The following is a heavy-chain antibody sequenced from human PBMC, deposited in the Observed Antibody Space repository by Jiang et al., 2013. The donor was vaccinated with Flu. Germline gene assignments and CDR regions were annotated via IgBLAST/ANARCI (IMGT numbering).Heavy chain of an antibody. CDR2: ISYNGRNK. CDR1: GFSFSTYA. CDR3: ARGDSVTAIGPFDF. Sequence: QLLESGGGVVHPGRSLRLSCAASGFSFSTYAMHWVRQAPGRGLEWVSVISYNGRNKYIADSVRGRFSISRDNSWNMLYLEMNSLRNEDTALYYCARGDSVTAIGPFDFWGQGTLVTVSS. D-gene: IGHD2-21*02. J-gene: IGHJ4*02. V-gene: IGHV3-30*04.